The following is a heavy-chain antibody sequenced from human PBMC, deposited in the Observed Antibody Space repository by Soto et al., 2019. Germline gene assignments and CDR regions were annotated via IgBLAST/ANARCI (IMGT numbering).Heavy chain of an antibody. V-gene: IGHV5-51*01. CDR2: IFPDDSDT. D-gene: IGHD1-26*01. Sequence: GESLKISCKVSGYSFTTNWIAWVRQRPGKGLEWMGSIFPDDSDTRYSPSFQGQVTISVDKAVTTAYLQWSSLKASDTAIYYCARCASSGSLDWFDPWGQGTLVTVSS. CDR3: ARCASSGSLDWFDP. J-gene: IGHJ5*02. CDR1: GYSFTTNW.